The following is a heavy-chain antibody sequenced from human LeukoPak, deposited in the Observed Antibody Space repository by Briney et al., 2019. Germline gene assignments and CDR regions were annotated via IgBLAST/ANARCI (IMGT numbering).Heavy chain of an antibody. Sequence: GGSLRLSCAASGFTFSSYSMNWVRQAPGKGLEWVSYISSSSSTIYYADSVKGRFTISRDNAKNSLYLQMNSLRAEDTAVYYCARGPHDYINPWGQGTLVTVSS. CDR2: ISSSSSTI. CDR1: GFTFSSYS. J-gene: IGHJ5*02. V-gene: IGHV3-48*01. D-gene: IGHD4-11*01. CDR3: ARGPHDYINP.